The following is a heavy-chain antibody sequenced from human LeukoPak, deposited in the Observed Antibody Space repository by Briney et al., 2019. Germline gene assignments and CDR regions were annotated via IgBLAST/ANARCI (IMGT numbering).Heavy chain of an antibody. V-gene: IGHV3-9*01. CDR2: ISWNSGSI. J-gene: IGHJ4*02. Sequence: PGRSLRLSCAASGFTFDDYAMHWVRQAPGKGLEWVSGISWNSGSIGYADSVKGRFTISRDNAKNSLYLQMNSLRAEDTALYYCAKAQSGYCTNGVCSPFDYWGQGTLVTVSS. D-gene: IGHD2-8*01. CDR3: AKAQSGYCTNGVCSPFDY. CDR1: GFTFDDYA.